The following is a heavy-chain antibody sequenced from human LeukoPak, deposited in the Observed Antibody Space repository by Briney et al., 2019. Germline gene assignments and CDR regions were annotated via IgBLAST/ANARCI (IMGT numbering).Heavy chain of an antibody. J-gene: IGHJ4*02. D-gene: IGHD3-10*01. CDR3: ARGAKRGPSGYYGSGSYYTRPALFDY. CDR2: IYYSGST. V-gene: IGHV4-59*12. Sequence: SETLSLTCTVSGGSISSYYWSWIRQPPGKGLEWIGYIYYSGSTNYNPSLKSRVTISVDTSKNQFSLKLSSVTAADTAVYYCARGAKRGPSGYYGSGSYYTRPALFDYWGQGTLVTVSS. CDR1: GGSISSYY.